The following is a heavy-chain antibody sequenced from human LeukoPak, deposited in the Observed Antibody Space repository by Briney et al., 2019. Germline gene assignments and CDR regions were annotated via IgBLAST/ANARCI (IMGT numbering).Heavy chain of an antibody. D-gene: IGHD4-17*01. CDR1: GFTLRTYW. CDR2: INEDGSEK. CDR3: VRFPTGFDY. V-gene: IGHV3-7*05. Sequence: PGGSLRLSCAASGFTLRTYWMTWVRQAPGKGLEWVANINEDGSEKYYVDSVKGRFTISRDNAKNSLYLQMNSPRGEDTAVYYCVRFPTGFDYWGQGTLVTVSS. J-gene: IGHJ4*02.